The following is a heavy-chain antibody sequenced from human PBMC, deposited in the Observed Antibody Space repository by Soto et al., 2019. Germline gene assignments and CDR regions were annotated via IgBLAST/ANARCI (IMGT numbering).Heavy chain of an antibody. D-gene: IGHD6-19*01. Sequence: GGSLRLSCVASGFTFSNHGMHWVRQAPGKGLEWVTVIWYDGTNRFYADSVKGRFTISRDISENTVYLQMDSLRSEDTAVYYCARESSSGRRDRIDYWGQGTLVTVSS. CDR3: ARESSSGRRDRIDY. V-gene: IGHV3-33*01. J-gene: IGHJ4*02. CDR2: IWYDGTNR. CDR1: GFTFSNHG.